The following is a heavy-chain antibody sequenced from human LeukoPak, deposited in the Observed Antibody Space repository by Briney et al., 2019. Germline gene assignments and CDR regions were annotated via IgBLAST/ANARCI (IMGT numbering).Heavy chain of an antibody. Sequence: GGSLRLSCAASGFTFSSYAMSWVRQAPGKGLEWVSAISGSGGSTYYADSVKGRFTISRDNSKNTLYLQMNSLRAEDTAVYYCARAKWVGATTIYFEYWGQGTLVTVSS. CDR2: ISGSGGST. CDR3: ARAKWVGATTIYFEY. J-gene: IGHJ4*02. V-gene: IGHV3-23*01. CDR1: GFTFSSYA. D-gene: IGHD1-26*01.